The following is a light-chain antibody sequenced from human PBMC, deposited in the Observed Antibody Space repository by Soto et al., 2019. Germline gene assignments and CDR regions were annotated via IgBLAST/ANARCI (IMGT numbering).Light chain of an antibody. Sequence: GDRVTITCRASQSITGWLAWYQQKPGKAPKLLIYDASSLESGVPSRFSGSGSGTEFTLTISSLQPDDFATYYCQQYNSYCTFGQGTRLEIK. CDR3: QQYNSYCT. J-gene: IGKJ5*01. CDR2: DAS. V-gene: IGKV1-5*01. CDR1: QSITGW.